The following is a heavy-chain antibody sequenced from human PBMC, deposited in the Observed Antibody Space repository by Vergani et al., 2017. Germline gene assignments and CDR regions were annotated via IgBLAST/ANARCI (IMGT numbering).Heavy chain of an antibody. CDR2: INPNSGGT. V-gene: IGHV1-2*02. D-gene: IGHD3-10*01. Sequence: QVLLVQSGAEVKKPGASVRVSCKTSGYTFTGYYMHWVRQAPGQGLEWMGWINPNSGGTNYAQKFQGRVTMTRDTSISTAYMELSRLRSDDTAVYYCASDYYGSGSAAFDIWGQGTMVTVSS. J-gene: IGHJ3*02. CDR1: GYTFTGYY. CDR3: ASDYYGSGSAAFDI.